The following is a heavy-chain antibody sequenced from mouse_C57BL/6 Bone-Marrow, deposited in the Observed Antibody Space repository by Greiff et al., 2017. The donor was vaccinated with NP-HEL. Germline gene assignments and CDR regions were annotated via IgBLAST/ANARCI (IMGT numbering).Heavy chain of an antibody. CDR2: IHPNSGST. CDR3: ARTCTVSSLYYYAMDY. CDR1: GYTFTSYW. D-gene: IGHD1-1*01. Sequence: QVQLQQPGAELVKPGASVKLSCKASGYTFTSYWMHWVKQRPGQGLEWIGMIHPNSGSTNYNEKFKSKATLTVDKSSSTAYMQLSSLTSEDSAVYDCARTCTVSSLYYYAMDYWGQGTSVTVSS. V-gene: IGHV1-64*01. J-gene: IGHJ4*01.